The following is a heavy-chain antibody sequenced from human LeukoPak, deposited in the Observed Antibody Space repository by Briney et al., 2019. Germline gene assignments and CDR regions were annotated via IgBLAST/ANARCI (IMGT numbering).Heavy chain of an antibody. CDR2: IISSGANT. V-gene: IGHV3-23*01. J-gene: IGHJ4*02. Sequence: PGGSLRLSCAASGFTFSTYAMSWVRQAPGKGLECVSSIISSGANTYYADSVKGRFSVSRDNSKNTLYLQMDSLGAEDTAIYYCASHDSSGYYLYRYFTYWGQGSQVTVSS. CDR1: GFTFSTYA. D-gene: IGHD3-22*01. CDR3: ASHDSSGYYLYRYFTY.